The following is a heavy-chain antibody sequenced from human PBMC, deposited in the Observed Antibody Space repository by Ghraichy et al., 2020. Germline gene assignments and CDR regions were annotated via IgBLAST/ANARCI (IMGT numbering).Heavy chain of an antibody. CDR1: GGSFSGYY. V-gene: IGHV4-34*01. CDR2: INHSGST. Sequence: SETLSLTCAVYGGSFSGYYWSWIRQPPGKGLEWIGEINHSGSTNYNPSLKSRVTISVDTSKNQFSLKLSSVTAADTALHYCARGVGGATSSYYCVDVWGKGTTVTVSS. CDR3: ARGVGGATSSYYCVDV. D-gene: IGHD1-26*01. J-gene: IGHJ6*03.